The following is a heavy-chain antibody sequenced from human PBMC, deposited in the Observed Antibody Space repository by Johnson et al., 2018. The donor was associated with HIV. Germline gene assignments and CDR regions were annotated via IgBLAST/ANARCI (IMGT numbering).Heavy chain of an antibody. D-gene: IGHD1-26*01. V-gene: IGHV3-7*03. CDR3: ARRYSGSYGAFDI. J-gene: IGHJ3*02. Sequence: EVQLVESGGGVVQPGRSLRLSCAASGFTFDDYGMTWVRQAPGKGLEWVANIKQDGSEKYYVDSVKGRFTISRDNAKNSLYLQMNSLRAEDTAVYYCARRYSGSYGAFDIWGQVTMVTVSS. CDR1: GFTFDDYG. CDR2: IKQDGSEK.